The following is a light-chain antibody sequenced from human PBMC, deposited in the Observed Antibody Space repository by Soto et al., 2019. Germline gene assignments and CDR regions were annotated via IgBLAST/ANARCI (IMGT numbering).Light chain of an antibody. CDR1: QSVSSSY. V-gene: IGKV3-20*01. J-gene: IGKJ3*01. CDR3: QEYGSALVR. CDR2: GAS. Sequence: EIVLTQSPGTLSLSPGERATLSCRASQSVSSSYLAWYQQKPGQAPRLLIYGASSRATGNPDRFHGSGSGTDLTLNISRVEPEDFAYYYCQEYGSALVRFGPKTQVDIK.